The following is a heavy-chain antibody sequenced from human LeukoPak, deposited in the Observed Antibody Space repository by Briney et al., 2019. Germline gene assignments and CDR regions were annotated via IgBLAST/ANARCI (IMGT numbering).Heavy chain of an antibody. D-gene: IGHD4-23*01. CDR2: IYPGDSDT. V-gene: IGHV5-51*01. J-gene: IGHJ4*02. CDR1: GYSFTTYW. CDR3: ARQYYGDNSGFDY. Sequence: GESLKISCKGSGYSFTTYWIGWVRQMPGKGLEWMAIIYPGDSDTRYSPSFQGQVTISADKSISTAYLQWSSLKALDTAMYYCARQYYGDNSGFDYWGQGTPVTVSS.